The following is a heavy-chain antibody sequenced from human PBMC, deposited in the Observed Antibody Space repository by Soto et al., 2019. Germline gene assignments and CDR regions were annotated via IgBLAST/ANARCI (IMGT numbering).Heavy chain of an antibody. D-gene: IGHD6-13*01. J-gene: IGHJ4*02. CDR2: IRSKANSYAT. CDR3: TRPYSSSWYV. CDR1: GFTFSGSA. Sequence: EVQLVESGGGLVQPGGSLKLSCAASGFTFSGSAMHWVRQASGKGLEWVGRIRSKANSYATAYAASVKGSFTISRDNSKNKAYLQMNSLKTEDTAVYYCTRPYSSSWYVWGQGTLVTVSS. V-gene: IGHV3-73*02.